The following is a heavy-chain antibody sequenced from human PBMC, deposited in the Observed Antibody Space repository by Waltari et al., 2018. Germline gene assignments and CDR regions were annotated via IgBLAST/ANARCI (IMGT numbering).Heavy chain of an antibody. CDR3: ATGGWGFYLDY. Sequence: EEQLVESGGGLVKPGGSLRLSLAGSGFTFSNYNMNWVRQAPGKGLEWVSSISTTSTYTHYADSVKGRFTISRDNAKNSLFLQMNSLTTEDTAVYYCATGGWGFYLDYWGQGTLLTVSS. CDR2: ISTTSTYT. J-gene: IGHJ4*02. D-gene: IGHD7-27*01. CDR1: GFTFSNYN. V-gene: IGHV3-21*01.